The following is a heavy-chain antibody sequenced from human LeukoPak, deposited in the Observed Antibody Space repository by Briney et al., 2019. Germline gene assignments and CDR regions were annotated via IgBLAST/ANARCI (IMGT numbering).Heavy chain of an antibody. CDR3: ARGGKATVVTM. CDR1: GGSISSYY. D-gene: IGHD4-23*01. V-gene: IGHV4-4*07. J-gene: IGHJ4*02. CDR2: IYSSGST. Sequence: ETLSLTCTVSGGSISSYYWSWIRQPAGKELEWIGRIYSSGSTNYNPSLKSRVSMSVDTSKNQFSLKLTSVTAADTALYYCARGGKATVVTMWGQGILVTVSS.